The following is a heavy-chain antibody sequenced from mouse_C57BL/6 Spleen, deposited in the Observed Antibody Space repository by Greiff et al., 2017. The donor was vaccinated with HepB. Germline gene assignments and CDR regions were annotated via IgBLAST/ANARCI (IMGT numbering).Heavy chain of an antibody. J-gene: IGHJ4*01. D-gene: IGHD1-1*01. V-gene: IGHV1-72*01. Sequence: QVQLKQPGAELVKPGASVKLSCKASGYTFTSYWMHWVKQRPGRGLEWIGRIDPNSGGTKYNEKFKSKATLTVDKPSSTAYMQLSSLTSEDSAVYYCASSLYGSSWNAMDYWGQGTSVTVSS. CDR2: IDPNSGGT. CDR3: ASSLYGSSWNAMDY. CDR1: GYTFTSYW.